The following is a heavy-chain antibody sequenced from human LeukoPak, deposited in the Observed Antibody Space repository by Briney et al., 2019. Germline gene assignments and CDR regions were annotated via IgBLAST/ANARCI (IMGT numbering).Heavy chain of an antibody. D-gene: IGHD3-10*01. CDR1: GFIFRTYW. CDR3: AGGDGSGSYYGY. J-gene: IGHJ4*02. Sequence: GGSLRLSCAASGFIFRTYWMTWVRQTPGEGLEWVANINRDGSVEHYADSVNGRFTVSRDNAKNSLYLQMNSLRAEDTAVYYCAGGDGSGSYYGYWGQGTLVTVSS. CDR2: INRDGSVE. V-gene: IGHV3-7*04.